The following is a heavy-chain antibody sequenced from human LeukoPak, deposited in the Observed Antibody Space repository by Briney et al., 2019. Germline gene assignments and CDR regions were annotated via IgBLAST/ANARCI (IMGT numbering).Heavy chain of an antibody. CDR1: GFTFSRFW. D-gene: IGHD3-16*01. V-gene: IGHV3-74*03. Sequence: GGSLRLSCAASGFTFSRFWICWVRHAPGKGLVWVSRINGEGSETMYADSVKGRFAISRDNAKNTLYLQMNSLRAEDTAVYYCARVRMGDDFNPFDYWGQGTLVTVSS. CDR2: INGEGSET. CDR3: ARVRMGDDFNPFDY. J-gene: IGHJ4*02.